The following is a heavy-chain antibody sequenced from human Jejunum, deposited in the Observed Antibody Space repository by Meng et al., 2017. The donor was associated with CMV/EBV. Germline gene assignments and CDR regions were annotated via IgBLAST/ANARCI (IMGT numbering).Heavy chain of an antibody. D-gene: IGHD3-10*01. J-gene: IGHJ4*02. Sequence: VSGDSVSSYRSYWSWVRQPPGRGLEWIGYRQHNGNTNYSPSLKSRATISLDTSKNQFSLRLSSVTAADTAKYYCASLRGSWFIHYWGQGARVTVSS. V-gene: IGHV4-61*01. CDR1: GDSVSSYRSY. CDR3: ASLRGSWFIHY. CDR2: RQHNGNT.